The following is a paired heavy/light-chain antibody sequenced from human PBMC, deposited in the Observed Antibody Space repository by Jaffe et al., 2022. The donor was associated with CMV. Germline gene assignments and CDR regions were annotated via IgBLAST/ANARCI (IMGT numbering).Heavy chain of an antibody. J-gene: IGHJ6*02. V-gene: IGHV4-61*01. CDR2: ISNTGST. CDR1: GGSVTTTHYY. Sequence: QVQLQESGPGLVKPSETLSLTCSVSGGSVTTTHYYWSWIRQPPGKTLEWIGFISNTGSTNYNPSLMSRVTISLDTSNSQFSLNLNSVTAADTAIYYCARVSAGYGDYGYYYYYGMDVWGQGTTVTVSS. D-gene: IGHD4-17*01. CDR3: ARVSAGYGDYGYYYYYGMDV.
Light chain of an antibody. Sequence: DIQMTQSPSSLSASVGDRVTITCRASQGIRNGLAWYQHKPGKAPTRLIYAASSLQSGVPSRFSGSGSGTEFTLTISSLQPEDFATYYCQQHHSYPWTFGQGTKVESK. CDR3: QQHHSYPWT. V-gene: IGKV1-17*01. CDR1: QGIRNG. CDR2: AAS. J-gene: IGKJ1*01.